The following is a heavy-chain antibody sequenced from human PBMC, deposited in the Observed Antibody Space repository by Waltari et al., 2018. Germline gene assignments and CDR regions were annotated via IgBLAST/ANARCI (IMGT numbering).Heavy chain of an antibody. CDR2: IPHPSGKP. CDR3: ARAAAPTTVALSDASDV. CDR1: GDSFSEYE. D-gene: IGHD6-6*01. V-gene: IGHV1-69*18. Sequence: VQLVQSGAEVRKPGSSVRVSCQASGDSFSEYEIHWLRQAPGQGLEWMGMIPHPSGKPKFALKFKGSISINADQVTSTIQLELGSLSPEAIAIYYGARAAAPTTVALSDASDVWGQGTLATVSS. J-gene: IGHJ3*01.